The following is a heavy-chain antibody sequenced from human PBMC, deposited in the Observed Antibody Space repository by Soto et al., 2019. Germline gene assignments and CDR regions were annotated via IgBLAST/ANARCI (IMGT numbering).Heavy chain of an antibody. CDR2: IFSSGST. Sequence: SETLSLTCTVSGGSINTFYWSWVRQPAGKGLEWIGRIFSSGSTSFNPSLESRVAMSVDTSKNHFSLSLSSVTAADMAVYYCAREGSYSAYNFAHGIQLWSFDFWGQGALVTVSS. V-gene: IGHV4-4*07. CDR3: AREGSYSAYNFAHGIQLWSFDF. CDR1: GGSINTFY. J-gene: IGHJ4*02. D-gene: IGHD5-12*01.